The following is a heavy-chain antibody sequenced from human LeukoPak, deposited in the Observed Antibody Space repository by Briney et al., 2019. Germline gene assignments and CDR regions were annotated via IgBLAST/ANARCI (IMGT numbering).Heavy chain of an antibody. CDR2: ISYDGSNK. Sequence: GRSLRLSCAASGFTFSSYAMHWVRQAPGKGLEWVAVISYDGSNKYYADSVKGRFTISRDNSKNTLYLQMNSLRAEDTAVYYCARGTPNIVATILFDYWGQGTLVTVSS. CDR1: GFTFSSYA. J-gene: IGHJ4*02. D-gene: IGHD5-12*01. CDR3: ARGTPNIVATILFDY. V-gene: IGHV3-30-3*01.